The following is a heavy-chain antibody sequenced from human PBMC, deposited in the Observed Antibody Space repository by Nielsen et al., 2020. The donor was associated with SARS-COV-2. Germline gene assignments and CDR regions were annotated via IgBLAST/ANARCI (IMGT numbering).Heavy chain of an antibody. CDR2: VSASGGST. CDR3: ARGGGYYFDY. Sequence: GESLKISCAASGFTFNIYAMAWVRRAPGRGLQWVTGVSASGGSTYYTDSVKGRFSISRDNSKNTLYLQMNSLRAEDTAVYYCARGGGYYFDYWGQGTLVTVSS. D-gene: IGHD6-25*01. V-gene: IGHV3-23*01. CDR1: GFTFNIYA. J-gene: IGHJ4*02.